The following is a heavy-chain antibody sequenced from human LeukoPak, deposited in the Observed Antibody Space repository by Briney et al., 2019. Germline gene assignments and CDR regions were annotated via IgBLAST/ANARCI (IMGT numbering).Heavy chain of an antibody. Sequence: GGSLRLSCAASGFTFSDYYMSWIRQAPGKRLEWVSYISSSGSTIYYADSVKGRFTISRDNAKNSLYLQMNSLRAEDTAVYHCARSAALGYYYYYMDVWGKGTTVTVSS. J-gene: IGHJ6*03. CDR3: ARSAALGYYYYYMDV. CDR1: GFTFSDYY. D-gene: IGHD2-2*01. V-gene: IGHV3-11*04. CDR2: ISSSGSTI.